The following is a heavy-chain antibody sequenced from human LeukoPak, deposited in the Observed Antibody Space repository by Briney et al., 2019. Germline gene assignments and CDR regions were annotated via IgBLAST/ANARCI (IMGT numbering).Heavy chain of an antibody. Sequence: KPSETLSLTCTVSGGSISSSSYYWGWIRQPPGKGLEWIAEIHHSGNINYNPSLKSRVTISVDTSKNQFSLKLSSVTAADTAVYYCARVEVKVGPAATGDDSGTLFTFDYWGQGTLVTVSS. V-gene: IGHV4-39*07. J-gene: IGHJ4*02. CDR2: IHHSGNI. CDR3: ARVEVKVGPAATGDDSGTLFTFDY. CDR1: GGSISSSSYY. D-gene: IGHD1-26*01.